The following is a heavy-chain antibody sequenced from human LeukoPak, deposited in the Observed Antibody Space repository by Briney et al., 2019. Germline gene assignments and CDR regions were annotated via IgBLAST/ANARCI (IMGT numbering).Heavy chain of an antibody. D-gene: IGHD1-26*01. V-gene: IGHV4-38-2*01. J-gene: IGHJ4*02. Sequence: SETLSLTCAGSGYSISSDYYWGWIRQPPGKGLGWIGSISHGGRTYYNPSFKSRVTTSVDTSKNEVSLKLSSVTATDTAVNYCAAIVGNIEVFDYWGPGTLVTVSS. CDR1: GYSISSDYY. CDR3: AAIVGNIEVFDY. CDR2: ISHGGRT.